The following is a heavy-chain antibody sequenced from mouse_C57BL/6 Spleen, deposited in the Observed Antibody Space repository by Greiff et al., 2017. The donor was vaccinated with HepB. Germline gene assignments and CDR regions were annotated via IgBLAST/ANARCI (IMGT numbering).Heavy chain of an antibody. CDR1: GFTFSSYA. Sequence: DVKLVESGGGLVKPGGSLKLSCAASGFTFSSYAMSWVRQTPEKRLEWVATISDGGSYTYYPDNVKGRFTISRDNAKNNLYLQMSHLKSEDTAMYYCARDRDSYYWYFDVWGTGTTVTVSS. CDR3: ARDRDSYYWYFDV. J-gene: IGHJ1*03. CDR2: ISDGGSYT. V-gene: IGHV5-4*01. D-gene: IGHD3-1*01.